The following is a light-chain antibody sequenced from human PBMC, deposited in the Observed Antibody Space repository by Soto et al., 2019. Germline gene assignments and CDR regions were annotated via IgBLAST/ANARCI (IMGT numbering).Light chain of an antibody. CDR3: QQYSDLPMT. CDR2: GAS. CDR1: QTVSNNY. V-gene: IGKV3-20*01. J-gene: IGKJ5*01. Sequence: LVLTQSPGNLSFSAGHGATFSCSASQTVSNNYFAWCQQIPGQAPRLLIYGASRRATGIPDRFRGSASGTDFTLTISRLEPEDFAGYFCQQYSDLPMTFGQGTRLEI.